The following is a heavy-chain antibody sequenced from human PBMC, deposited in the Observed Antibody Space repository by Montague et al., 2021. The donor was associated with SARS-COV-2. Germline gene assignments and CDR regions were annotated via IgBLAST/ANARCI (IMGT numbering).Heavy chain of an antibody. CDR3: ARGRRILLWFGELLSGGDYYGMDV. CDR2: VNHSGHT. D-gene: IGHD3-10*01. Sequence: SETLPLTCAVYGGSLSGDHWSWIRQPPGKGLEWIGEVNHSGHTNYNVSLKSRVTMSVDTSKSQFSLKVRSVTAADTAAYYCARGRRILLWFGELLSGGDYYGMDVWGQGTTVTVSS. CDR1: GGSLSGDH. V-gene: IGHV4-34*01. J-gene: IGHJ6*02.